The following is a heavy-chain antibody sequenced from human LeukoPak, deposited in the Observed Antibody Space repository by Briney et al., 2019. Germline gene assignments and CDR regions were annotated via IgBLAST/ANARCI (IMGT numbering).Heavy chain of an antibody. V-gene: IGHV3-23*01. CDR3: AKDSLSSSWYEYYYYYYMDV. J-gene: IGHJ6*03. Sequence: PGGSLRLSCAASGFTFSSYAMSWVRQAPGKGLEWVSAISGSGGGTYYADSVKGRFTISRDNSKNTLYLQMNSLRAEDTAVYYCAKDSLSSSWYEYYYYYYMDVWGKGTTVTVSS. CDR2: ISGSGGGT. CDR1: GFTFSSYA. D-gene: IGHD6-13*01.